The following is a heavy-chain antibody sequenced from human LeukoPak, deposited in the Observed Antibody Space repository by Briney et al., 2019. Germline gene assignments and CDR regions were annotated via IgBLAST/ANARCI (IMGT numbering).Heavy chain of an antibody. Sequence: GASVKVSCKASGYTFTSYYMHWVRQAPGQGLEWMGIINPSGGSTSYAQKFQGRVTMTRDTSTSTVYMELSSLRSEDTAVYYCARGVPAASYYYYYYMDVWGKGTTVTVSS. J-gene: IGHJ6*03. D-gene: IGHD2-2*01. CDR1: GYTFTSYY. CDR3: ARGVPAASYYYYYYMDV. V-gene: IGHV1-46*01. CDR2: INPSGGST.